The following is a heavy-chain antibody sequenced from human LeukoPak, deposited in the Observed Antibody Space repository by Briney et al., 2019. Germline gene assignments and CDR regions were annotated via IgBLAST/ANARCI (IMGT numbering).Heavy chain of an antibody. V-gene: IGHV3-11*06. CDR1: GFTFSDYY. CDR3: ARGGSGRALVNF. D-gene: IGHD3-10*01. Sequence: PGGSLRLSCAASGFTFSDYYMSWIRQAPGKGLEWVSYISRSSSYTNYADSVKGRFTISRDNAKNSLYLQMNSLRAEDTAVYYCARGGSGRALVNFWGQGTLVTVSP. J-gene: IGHJ4*02. CDR2: ISRSSSYT.